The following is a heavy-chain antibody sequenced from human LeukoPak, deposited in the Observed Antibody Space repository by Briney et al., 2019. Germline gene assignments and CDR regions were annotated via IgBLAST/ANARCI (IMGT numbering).Heavy chain of an antibody. CDR3: ATTRGGDYYYDSSGYWSYGY. CDR2: MNPNSGNT. V-gene: IGHV1-8*01. CDR1: VYTFTSCD. Sequence: GASVKVSCKASVYTFTSCDINWVRQATGQGLEWMGWMNPNSGNTGYAQKFQGRVTMTRNTSISTAYMELSSLRSEDTAVYYCATTRGGDYYYDSSGYWSYGYWGQGTLVTVSS. D-gene: IGHD3-22*01. J-gene: IGHJ4*02.